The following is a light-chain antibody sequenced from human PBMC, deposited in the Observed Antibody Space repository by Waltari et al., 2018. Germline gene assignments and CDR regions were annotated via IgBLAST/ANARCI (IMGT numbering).Light chain of an antibody. CDR2: VNSDGSH. J-gene: IGLJ3*02. CDR1: SGHSSNV. V-gene: IGLV4-69*01. Sequence: QLVLTQSPSASASLGASVKLTCTLSSGHSSNVIAWHQQQPEKGPRYLMKVNSDGSHSKGDEIPDRFAGSSSGAGRYLTIPSLQAEGGADYYWQTGGHGTWVFGGGTKLTVL. CDR3: QTGGHGTWV.